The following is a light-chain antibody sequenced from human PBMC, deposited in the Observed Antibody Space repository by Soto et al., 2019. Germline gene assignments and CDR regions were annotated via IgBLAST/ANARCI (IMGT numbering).Light chain of an antibody. V-gene: IGLV2-14*01. J-gene: IGLJ1*01. Sequence: QPVLTQPASVSGSPGQSITMSCTGTSSDVGAYNFVSWYQQQSGKAPKLIIHEVSNRPSGVSNRFSGSKSDNTASLTISVLQAEDEADYYCSSYTRSRAYVFGIGTKLTVL. CDR2: EVS. CDR3: SSYTRSRAYV. CDR1: SSDVGAYNF.